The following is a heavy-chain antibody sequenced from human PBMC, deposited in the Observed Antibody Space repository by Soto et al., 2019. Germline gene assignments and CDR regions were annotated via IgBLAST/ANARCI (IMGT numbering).Heavy chain of an antibody. CDR3: AGVEITIFSYYYYGMDV. CDR1: GFTFSSYE. Sequence: GGSLRLSCAASGFTFSSYEMNWVRQAPGKGLEWVSYISSSGSTIYYADSVKGRFTISRDNAKNSLYLQMNSLRAEDTAVYYCAGVEITIFSYYYYGMDVWGQGTTVTVSS. CDR2: ISSSGSTI. D-gene: IGHD3-3*01. V-gene: IGHV3-48*03. J-gene: IGHJ6*02.